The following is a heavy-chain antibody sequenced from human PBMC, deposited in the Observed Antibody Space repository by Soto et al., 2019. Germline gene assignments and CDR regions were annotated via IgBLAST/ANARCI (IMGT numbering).Heavy chain of an antibody. CDR3: AKDHFNYYDSSAYIWSH. D-gene: IGHD3-22*01. CDR1: GFTFDDYT. J-gene: IGHJ4*02. CDR2: ISWDGGST. V-gene: IGHV3-43*01. Sequence: GGSLRLSCAASGFTFDDYTMHWVRQAPGKGLEWVSLISWDGGSTYYADSVKGRFTISRDNSKNSLYLQMNSLRTEDTALYYCAKDHFNYYDSSAYIWSHWGQGTLVTVSS.